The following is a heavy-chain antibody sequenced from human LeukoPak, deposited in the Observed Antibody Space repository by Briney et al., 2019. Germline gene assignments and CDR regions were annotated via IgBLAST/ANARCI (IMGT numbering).Heavy chain of an antibody. J-gene: IGHJ4*02. V-gene: IGHV3-23*01. CDR1: GFSFSSYA. CDR2: MSSSDDGR. D-gene: IGHD2-15*01. Sequence: QTGGSLRLSCATSGFSFSSYAMSWVRQAPGKGLEWVSAMSSSDDGRYYAASVRGRFTISRDTSRSTLYLQINSLRAEDAAVYYCAKAPVTSCRGAFRYPFDYWGQGTLVTVSS. CDR3: AKAPVTSCRGAFRYPFDY.